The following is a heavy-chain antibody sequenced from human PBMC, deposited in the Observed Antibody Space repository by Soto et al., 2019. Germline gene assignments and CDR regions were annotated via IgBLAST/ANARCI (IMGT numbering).Heavy chain of an antibody. CDR2: IKPDGSAT. V-gene: IGHV3-7*01. D-gene: IGHD1-26*01. J-gene: IGHJ4*02. Sequence: EVQLVESGGGLVQPGGSLRLSCAVSGFTFGSYWMNWVRLIPGKGLEWVAYIKPDGSATYYVDSVKGRFTISRDNAKNSLYLQMDGLRAEDTAVYYCARVGGTSWHWGQGTLVTVSS. CDR3: ARVGGTSWH. CDR1: GFTFGSYW.